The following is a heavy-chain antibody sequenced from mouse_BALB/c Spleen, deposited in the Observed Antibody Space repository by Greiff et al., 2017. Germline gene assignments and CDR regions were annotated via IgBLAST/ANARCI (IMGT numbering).Heavy chain of an antibody. CDR2: IWAGGST. V-gene: IGHV2-9*02. CDR1: GFSLTSYG. J-gene: IGHJ4*01. CDR3: ARYDYDVKGNYAMDY. Sequence: VQLKESGPGLVAPSQSLSITCTVSGFSLTSYGVHWVRQPPGKGLEWLGVIWAGGSTNYNSALMSRLSISKDNSKSQVFLKMNSLQTDDTAMYYCARYDYDVKGNYAMDYWGQGTSVTVSS. D-gene: IGHD2-4*01.